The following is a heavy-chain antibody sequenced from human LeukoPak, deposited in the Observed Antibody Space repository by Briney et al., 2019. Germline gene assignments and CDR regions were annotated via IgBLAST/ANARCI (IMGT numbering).Heavy chain of an antibody. CDR2: IYYSGST. J-gene: IGHJ4*02. CDR1: GGSISSYY. D-gene: IGHD3-22*01. Sequence: SETLSLTCTVSGGSISSYYWSWIRQPPGKGLEWIGTIYYSGSTYYNPSLKGRVTISVDTSKNQFSLKVSSVTAADTAVYYCARDRYYYDSSGYLFDYWGQGTLVTVSS. CDR3: ARDRYYYDSSGYLFDY. V-gene: IGHV4-59*12.